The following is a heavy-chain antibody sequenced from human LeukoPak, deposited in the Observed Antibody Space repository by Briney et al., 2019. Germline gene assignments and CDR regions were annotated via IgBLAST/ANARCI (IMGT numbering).Heavy chain of an antibody. D-gene: IGHD5-24*01. J-gene: IGHJ5*01. V-gene: IGHV5-51*01. Sequence: GESLKISCKGSGYTFTSYWIGWVRQMPVKGLEWMGIIYPGDSDTRYSPSFQGQVTISADKSISTAYLQWSSLKASDTSMYYCARLKDDYIIDSWGQGTLVTVSS. CDR3: ARLKDDYIIDS. CDR1: GYTFTSYW. CDR2: IYPGDSDT.